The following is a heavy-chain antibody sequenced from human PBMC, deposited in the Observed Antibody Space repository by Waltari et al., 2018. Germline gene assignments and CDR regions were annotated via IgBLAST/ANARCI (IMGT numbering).Heavy chain of an antibody. J-gene: IGHJ6*02. D-gene: IGHD7-27*01. V-gene: IGHV3-30-3*01. Sequence: QVQVVASGGGVVQPGRSLRLSCAASGFILGSYTMHWVRQAPGKGLEWVARISSEGNIKHYADSVKGRFTTSRDNSKNKLDLQMNSLRAEDTAAYYCVRDGDHGIYGMDVWGQGTTVTVSS. CDR2: ISSEGNIK. CDR3: VRDGDHGIYGMDV. CDR1: GFILGSYT.